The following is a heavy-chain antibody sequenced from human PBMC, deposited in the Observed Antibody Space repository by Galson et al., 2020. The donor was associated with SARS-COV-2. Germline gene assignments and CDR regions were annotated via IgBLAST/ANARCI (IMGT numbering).Heavy chain of an antibody. V-gene: IGHV4-39*01. J-gene: IGHJ5*01. CDR3: ARLWNGGNPEVQDS. CDR2: IFFTGMT. Sequence: SETLSLTCTVSGASVSGSPYYWGWIRQPPGKGLEWIGTIFFTGMTYYSPSLRSRVTMSVDTSKNQFSLNIPSVTAADTAVYYWARLWNGGNPEVQDSWGHGTLVTGSS. CDR1: GASVSGSPYY. D-gene: IGHD1-1*01.